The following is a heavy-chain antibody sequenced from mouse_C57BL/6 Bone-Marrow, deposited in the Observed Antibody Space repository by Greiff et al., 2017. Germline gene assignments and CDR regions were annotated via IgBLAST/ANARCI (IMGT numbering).Heavy chain of an antibody. CDR2: IYPGDGDT. CDR3: ARGVTNFAY. J-gene: IGHJ3*01. D-gene: IGHD2-2*01. V-gene: IGHV1-82*01. Sequence: QVQLKQSGPELVKPGASVKISCKASGYAFSSSWMNWVKQRPGKGLEWIGRIYPGDGDTNYNGKFKGKATLTADKSSSTAYMQLSSLTSEDSAVYFCARGVTNFAYWGQGTLVTVSA. CDR1: GYAFSSSW.